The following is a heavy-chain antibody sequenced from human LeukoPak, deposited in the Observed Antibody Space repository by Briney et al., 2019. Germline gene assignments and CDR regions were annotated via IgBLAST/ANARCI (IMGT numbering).Heavy chain of an antibody. D-gene: IGHD3-10*01. CDR2: IKQDGSEK. CDR3: ASDRRGYYYYYYMDV. J-gene: IGHJ6*03. Sequence: GGSLRLSCAASGFTFSSYWMSWVRQAPGKGLEWVANIKQDGSEKYYVDSVKGRFTISRDNAKNSLYLQMNSPRAEDTAVYYCASDRRGYYYYYYMDVWGKGTTVTVSS. V-gene: IGHV3-7*01. CDR1: GFTFSSYW.